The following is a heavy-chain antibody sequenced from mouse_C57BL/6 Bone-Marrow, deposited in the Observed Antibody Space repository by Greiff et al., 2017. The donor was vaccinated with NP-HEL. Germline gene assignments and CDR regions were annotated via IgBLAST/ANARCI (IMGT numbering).Heavy chain of an antibody. CDR1: GYTFTSYW. CDR3: ASPNYYCSSPDY. J-gene: IGHJ2*01. D-gene: IGHD1-1*01. Sequence: QVQLQQPGAELVKPGASVKMSCKASGYTFTSYWITWVKQRPGQGLEWIGDIYPGSGSTNYNEKFKSKATLTVDTSSSTAYMQLSSLTSEDAAVYYCASPNYYCSSPDYWGQGTTLTVSS. V-gene: IGHV1-55*01. CDR2: IYPGSGST.